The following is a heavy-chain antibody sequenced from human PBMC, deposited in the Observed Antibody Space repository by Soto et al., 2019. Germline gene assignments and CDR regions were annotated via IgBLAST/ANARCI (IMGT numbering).Heavy chain of an antibody. V-gene: IGHV3-23*01. D-gene: IGHD3-10*01. CDR1: EFTFSSYA. Sequence: EVQLLESGGGLVQPGGSLRLSCAASEFTFSSYAMSWVRRAPGKGLEWVSAISGSGDSTYYADSVKGRFTISRDNSKNTLYLQINSLRADDTAVYYCAKAGSLWSTDLLDYWGQGTLGTVSS. CDR2: ISGSGDST. J-gene: IGHJ4*02. CDR3: AKAGSLWSTDLLDY.